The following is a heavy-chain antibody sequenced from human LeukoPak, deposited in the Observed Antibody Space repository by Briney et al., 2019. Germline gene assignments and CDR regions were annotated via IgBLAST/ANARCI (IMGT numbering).Heavy chain of an antibody. D-gene: IGHD2-8*01. J-gene: IGHJ4*02. V-gene: IGHV3-66*01. Sequence: PGGSLRLSCAASGFTLSNNYMTWVRQAPGKGREWVSTLSSGGSPYYADSVKGRFTLSRDNSKNTLYLQMNSLTAEDTGVYYCAFNGNWGQGNLVTVSS. CDR1: GFTLSNNY. CDR3: AFNGN. CDR2: LSSGGSP.